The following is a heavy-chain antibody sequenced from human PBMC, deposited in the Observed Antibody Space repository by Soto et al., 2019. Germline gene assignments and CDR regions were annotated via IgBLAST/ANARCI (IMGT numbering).Heavy chain of an antibody. CDR1: GGSFNDYY. CDR3: ARTYYYDSSGYAFDY. CDR2: IYYSGST. Sequence: PSETLSLTCAVYGGSFNDYYWIWVRQPPGKGLEWIGYIYYSGSTNYNPSLKSRVTISVDTSKNQFSLKLSSVTAADTAVYYCARTYYYDSSGYAFDYWGQGTLVTVSS. J-gene: IGHJ4*02. D-gene: IGHD3-22*01. V-gene: IGHV4-59*01.